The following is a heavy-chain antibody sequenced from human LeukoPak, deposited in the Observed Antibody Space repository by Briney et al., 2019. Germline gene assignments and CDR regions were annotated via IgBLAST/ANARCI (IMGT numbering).Heavy chain of an antibody. CDR1: GGSMTSYY. J-gene: IGHJ4*02. CDR2: VYTSGNT. CDR3: ARGMGSSGWERGAYYSDY. V-gene: IGHV4-4*07. Sequence: PSETLSLTCTVSGGSMTSYYWSWIRQPAGKGLEWVGRVYTSGNTNYNPSLNSRVTMSLDTSTNQFSLKLSSVTAADTAVYYCARGMGSSGWERGAYYSDYWGQGTLVTVSS. D-gene: IGHD6-19*01.